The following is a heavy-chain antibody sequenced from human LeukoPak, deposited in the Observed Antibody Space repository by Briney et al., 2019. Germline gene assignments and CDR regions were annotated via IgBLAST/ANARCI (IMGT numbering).Heavy chain of an antibody. CDR2: INHSGST. J-gene: IGHJ3*02. V-gene: IGHV4-34*01. CDR1: GGSFSGYY. CDR3: ARRSYYDILTGYYKGAFDI. D-gene: IGHD3-9*01. Sequence: SETLSLTCAVYGGSFSGYYWSWIRQPPGKGLEWIGEINHSGSTNYNPSLKSRVTISVDTSKNQFSLKLSSVTAADTAVYYCARRSYYDILTGYYKGAFDIWGQGTMVTVSS.